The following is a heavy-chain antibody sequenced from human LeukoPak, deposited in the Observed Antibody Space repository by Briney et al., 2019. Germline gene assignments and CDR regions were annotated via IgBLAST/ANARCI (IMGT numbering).Heavy chain of an antibody. CDR3: AIEGDGYCSGGSCYL. CDR2: IYYSGST. D-gene: IGHD2-15*01. CDR1: GYSISSGYY. Sequence: SETLSLTCTVSGYSISSGYYWSWIRQPPGKGLEWIGYIYYSGSTNYNPSLKSRVTISVDTSKNQFSLKLSSVTAADTAVYYCAIEGDGYCSGGSCYLWGQGTLVTVSS. J-gene: IGHJ4*02. V-gene: IGHV4-61*01.